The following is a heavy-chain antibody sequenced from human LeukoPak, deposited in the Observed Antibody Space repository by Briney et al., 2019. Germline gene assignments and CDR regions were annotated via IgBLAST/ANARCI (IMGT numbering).Heavy chain of an antibody. CDR1: GVSISSSGYY. V-gene: IGHV4-39*01. J-gene: IGHJ4*02. Sequence: PSETLSLTCTVSGVSISSSGYYWGWIRQPPGKGLEWIGSIYDSGSTYYNPSLKSRVTMSVDTSKNQFSLKLNSVTAADTAVYYCARRNRWELLDFRGQGTLVTVSS. CDR3: ARRNRWELLDF. D-gene: IGHD1-26*01. CDR2: IYDSGST.